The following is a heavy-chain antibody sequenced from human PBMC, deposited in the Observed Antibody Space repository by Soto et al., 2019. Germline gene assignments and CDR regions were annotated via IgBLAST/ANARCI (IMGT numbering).Heavy chain of an antibody. V-gene: IGHV4-59*08. CDR1: GGSISSYY. J-gene: IGHJ4*02. D-gene: IGHD2-15*01. CDR3: ARHYCGGGGCYYFDY. CDR2: IYYSGST. Sequence: QVQLQESGPGLVKSLETLSLTCTVSGGSISSYYWSWIRQPPGTGLEWIGHIYYSGSTNYNPSLKSRVTISVDTSKNQFSLKLTSVTAADTAVYYCARHYCGGGGCYYFDYWGQGTLVTVSS.